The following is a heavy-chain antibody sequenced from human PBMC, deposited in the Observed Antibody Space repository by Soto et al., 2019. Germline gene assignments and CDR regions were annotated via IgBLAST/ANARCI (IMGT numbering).Heavy chain of an antibody. CDR1: GDSVTSGDYY. CDR2: IYYSGNT. Sequence: PSETLSLTCTVSGDSVTSGDYYWSWMRQPPGKGLEWIGYIYYSGNTNYSPSLKSRVAISLDTSHNQFSLKLSSVTAADTAVYFCARIPVDTYMNYWFEPWGQGTLVTVSS. J-gene: IGHJ5*02. V-gene: IGHV4-61*08. CDR3: ARIPVDTYMNYWFEP. D-gene: IGHD5-18*01.